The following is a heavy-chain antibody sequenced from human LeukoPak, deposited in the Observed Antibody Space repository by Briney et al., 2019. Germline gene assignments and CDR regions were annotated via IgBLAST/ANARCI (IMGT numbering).Heavy chain of an antibody. CDR2: IYPGDSDT. CDR1: GYSFTTYW. D-gene: IGHD3-22*01. V-gene: IGHV5-51*01. Sequence: GESLKISCKGSGYSFTTYWIGWVRQMPGKGLEWMGIIYPGDSDTRYSPSFQGQVTISADKSISTAYLQWSSLKASGTAMYYCARHYDSSGSDYWGQGTLVTVSS. CDR3: ARHYDSSGSDY. J-gene: IGHJ4*02.